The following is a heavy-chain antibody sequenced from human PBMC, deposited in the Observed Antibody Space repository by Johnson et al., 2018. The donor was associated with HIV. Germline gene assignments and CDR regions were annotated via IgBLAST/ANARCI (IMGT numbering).Heavy chain of an antibody. Sequence: VQLLESGGGLVQPGGSLRLSCAASGFTFSGYWMSWVRQAPGKGLEWLATLNEGGSQKYYVDRVKGRFSISRDNGKNSLYPQMNSLRAENTAVYYCARSFRDYEEDTFDIWGQGTMVTVSS. V-gene: IGHV3-7*01. D-gene: IGHD4-17*01. CDR1: GFTFSGYW. CDR3: ARSFRDYEEDTFDI. J-gene: IGHJ3*02. CDR2: LNEGGSQK.